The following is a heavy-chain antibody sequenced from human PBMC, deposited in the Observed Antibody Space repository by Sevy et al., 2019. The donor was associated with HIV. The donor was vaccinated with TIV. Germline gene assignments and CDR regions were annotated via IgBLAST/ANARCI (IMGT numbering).Heavy chain of an antibody. V-gene: IGHV3-48*03. Sequence: GGSLRLSCAASGFTFSSYEMNWVRQAPGKGLEWVSYISSSGSTIYYADSVKGRFTISRDNAKNSLYLQMNSLRAEDTAVYYCARSLHTYYDFWSGYYAFYGMDVWGQWTTVTVSS. D-gene: IGHD3-3*01. CDR1: GFTFSSYE. J-gene: IGHJ6*02. CDR3: ARSLHTYYDFWSGYYAFYGMDV. CDR2: ISSSGSTI.